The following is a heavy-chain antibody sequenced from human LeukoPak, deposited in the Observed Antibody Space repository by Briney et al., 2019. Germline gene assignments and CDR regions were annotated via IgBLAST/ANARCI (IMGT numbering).Heavy chain of an antibody. CDR1: GFRFDNFY. CDR3: ARSLIVASEDY. J-gene: IGHJ4*02. D-gene: IGHD3-22*01. CDR2: ISASGAVP. Sequence: GGSLRLSCAASGFRFDNFYMGWIRQVPGKGLDYIALISASGAVPYYAESVKGRFTISRDNAKNSVSLQMNSLSADDTAVYYCARSLIVASEDYWGQGTLVTVSS. V-gene: IGHV3-11*04.